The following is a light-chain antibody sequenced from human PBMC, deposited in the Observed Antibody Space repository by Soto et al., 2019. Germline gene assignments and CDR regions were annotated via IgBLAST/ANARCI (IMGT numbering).Light chain of an antibody. V-gene: IGKV3-20*01. J-gene: IGKJ2*01. CDR2: HAS. Sequence: EIVLTQSPGTLSLSPGESATLSCRANQVVSSSYLAWYQQKPGQAPRLLIYHASDRATGVPDRFSGSGSGTDFALTITRLEPEDFALFYCQLYGTFPFSFGQGTKLEIK. CDR1: QVVSSSY. CDR3: QLYGTFPFS.